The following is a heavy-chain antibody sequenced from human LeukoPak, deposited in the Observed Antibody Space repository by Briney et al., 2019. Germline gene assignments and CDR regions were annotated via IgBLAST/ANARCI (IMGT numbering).Heavy chain of an antibody. CDR3: ASLVGATFSPTDAFDI. D-gene: IGHD1-26*01. Sequence: PGGSLRLSCAASGFTFSSYWMSWVRQAPGKGLEWVANIKQDGSEKYYVDSVKGRFTISRDNAKNSLYLQMNSLRAEDTAVYYCASLVGATFSPTDAFDIWGQGTMVTASS. V-gene: IGHV3-7*01. J-gene: IGHJ3*02. CDR1: GFTFSSYW. CDR2: IKQDGSEK.